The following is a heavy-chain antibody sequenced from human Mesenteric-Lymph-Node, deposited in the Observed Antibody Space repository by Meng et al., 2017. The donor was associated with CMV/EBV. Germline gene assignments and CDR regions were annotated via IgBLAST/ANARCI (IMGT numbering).Heavy chain of an antibody. Sequence: SCKASGYTFRSHAITWVRQAPGQGLEWMGWINTYNGNTNYAQKVQGRVTMTTDTSTSTAYMEMRSLTSDDTAVYYCARGFVGWLSDYWGQGTLVTVSS. CDR1: GYTFRSHA. CDR3: ARGFVGWLSDY. J-gene: IGHJ4*02. D-gene: IGHD5-12*01. CDR2: INTYNGNT. V-gene: IGHV1-18*01.